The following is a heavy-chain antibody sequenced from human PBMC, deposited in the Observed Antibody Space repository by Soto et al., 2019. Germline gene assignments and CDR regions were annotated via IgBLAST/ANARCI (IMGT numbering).Heavy chain of an antibody. V-gene: IGHV1-8*01. CDR2: MNPNSGNT. CDR3: ERRDSSSWYVYYDYGMDV. J-gene: IGHJ6*02. CDR1: GYTFTSYD. Sequence: ASVKVSCKASGYTFTSYDINWVRQATGQGLEWMGWMNPNSGNTGYAQKFQGRVTMTRNTSISTAYMELSSLRSEDTAVYYCERRDSSSWYVYYDYGMDVWGQGTTVTVSS. D-gene: IGHD6-13*01.